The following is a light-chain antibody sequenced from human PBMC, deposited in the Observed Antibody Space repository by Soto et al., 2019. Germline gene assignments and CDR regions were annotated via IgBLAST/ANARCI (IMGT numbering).Light chain of an antibody. CDR3: QQYGSSPQT. V-gene: IGKV3-20*01. CDR2: GAS. J-gene: IGKJ1*01. Sequence: EIVLTQSPGTLSLSPGERATLSCRASQSVSSSYLAWYQQKPGQAPRLLIYGASIRATGIPDRFSGSGSGTDLTLTISRLEPEDFAVYYCQQYGSSPQTFGQGTKVEIK. CDR1: QSVSSSY.